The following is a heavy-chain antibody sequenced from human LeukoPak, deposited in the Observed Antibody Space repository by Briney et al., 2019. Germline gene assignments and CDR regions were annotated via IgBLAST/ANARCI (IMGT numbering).Heavy chain of an antibody. Sequence: GGSLRLSCAASGFTFDDYAMPWVRQAPGKGLEWVSGISWNSGSIGYADSVKGRFTISRDNAKNSLYLQMNSLRAEDTALYYCAKDIGSGWYYFDYWGQGTLVTVSS. CDR2: ISWNSGSI. D-gene: IGHD6-19*01. CDR1: GFTFDDYA. CDR3: AKDIGSGWYYFDY. V-gene: IGHV3-9*01. J-gene: IGHJ4*02.